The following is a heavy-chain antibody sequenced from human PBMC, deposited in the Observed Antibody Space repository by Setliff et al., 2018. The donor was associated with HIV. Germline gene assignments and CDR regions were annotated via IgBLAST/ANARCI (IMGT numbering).Heavy chain of an antibody. Sequence: ASVKVSCKASGYTFTANTIHWVRQAPGQRLEWMGCISAGKGEATYSQESQGRVTFTRDTSATTAYMELSSLISEDTAVYYCARKYTGGPLDYWGQGTLVTVSS. D-gene: IGHD6-19*01. CDR2: ISAGKGEA. V-gene: IGHV1-3*03. CDR3: ARKYTGGPLDY. J-gene: IGHJ4*02. CDR1: GYTFTANT.